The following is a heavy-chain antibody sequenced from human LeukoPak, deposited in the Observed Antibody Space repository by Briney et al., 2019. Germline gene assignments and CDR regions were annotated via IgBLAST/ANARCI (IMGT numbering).Heavy chain of an antibody. V-gene: IGHV4-39*01. J-gene: IGHJ6*02. D-gene: IGHD3-9*01. CDR1: GGSISSSSYY. CDR3: ARGDAYYDILTGYYPSYGMDV. CDR2: IYYSGST. Sequence: SETLSLTCTVSGGSISSSSYYWGWIRQPPGKGLEWIGGIYYSGSTYYNPSLKSRVTISVDTSKNQFSLKLSSVTAADTAVYYCARGDAYYDILTGYYPSYGMDVWGQGTTVTVSS.